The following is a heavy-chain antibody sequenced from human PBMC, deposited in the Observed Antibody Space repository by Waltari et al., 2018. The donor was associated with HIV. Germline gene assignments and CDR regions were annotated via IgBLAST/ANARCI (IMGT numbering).Heavy chain of an antibody. V-gene: IGHV1-2*02. D-gene: IGHD3-22*01. CDR1: GYTFTGYY. CDR3: ARDTPDAYYYDTSGYWS. CDR2: INPNSGGT. Sequence: QVQLMQSGAEVKKPGASVKVSCKASGYTFTGYYMPWVRQAPGQGLEWMGWINPNSGGTNYAQKFQGRVTMTRDTSISTAYMELSRLRSDDTAVYYCARDTPDAYYYDTSGYWSWGQGTLVTVSS. J-gene: IGHJ5*02.